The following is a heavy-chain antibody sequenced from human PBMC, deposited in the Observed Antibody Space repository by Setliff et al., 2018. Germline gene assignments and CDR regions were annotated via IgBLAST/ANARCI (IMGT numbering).Heavy chain of an antibody. J-gene: IGHJ4*02. CDR3: RLAHCSNNCEEALDY. CDR2: ISTSGNT. D-gene: IGHD2-2*01. Sequence: SETLSLTCTVSGGSIINSYYWSWIRQPAGKGLEWIGRISTSGNTNYNPSLKSRVTVSLDTSKNQFSLNLSSVTAADTAVYYFRLAHCSNNCEEALDYWSQGTLVTVSS. V-gene: IGHV4-4*07. CDR1: GGSIINSYY.